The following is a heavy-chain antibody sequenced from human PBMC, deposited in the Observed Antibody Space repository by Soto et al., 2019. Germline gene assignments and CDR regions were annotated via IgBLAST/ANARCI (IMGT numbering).Heavy chain of an antibody. CDR3: ARANYRNKKYHWFDP. V-gene: IGHV4-59*01. CDR2: IYYSGST. CDR1: GDSISCYY. D-gene: IGHD1-7*01. J-gene: IGHJ5*02. Sequence: LWETLSLTCTVSGDSISCYYWSWIRQPPGKGLEWIGYIYYSGSTNYNPSLKSRVTISVDTSKNQFSLKLSSVTAADTAVYYCARANYRNKKYHWFDPWGQGTLVTVSS.